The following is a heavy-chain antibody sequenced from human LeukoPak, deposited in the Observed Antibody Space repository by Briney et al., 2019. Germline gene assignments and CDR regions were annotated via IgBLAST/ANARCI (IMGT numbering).Heavy chain of an antibody. CDR1: GFTFSTYA. CDR3: AKDGVEAIVGTYDY. V-gene: IGHV3-23*01. J-gene: IGHJ4*02. Sequence: PGGSLRLSCAASGFTFSTYAMSWVRQAPGKGLEWVSAISGRGVSTSYADSVKGRFTLSRDNSKNTLYLQMNSLRAEDTAVYYCAKDGVEAIVGTYDYWGQGTLVTVSS. CDR2: ISGRGVST. D-gene: IGHD1-26*01.